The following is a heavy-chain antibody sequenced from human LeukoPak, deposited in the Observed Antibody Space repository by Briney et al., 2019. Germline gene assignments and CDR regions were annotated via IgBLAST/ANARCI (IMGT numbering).Heavy chain of an antibody. J-gene: IGHJ4*02. CDR1: GFTFSSYG. CDR2: ISYDGSNK. D-gene: IGHD3-22*01. V-gene: IGHV3-30*18. CDR3: AKDSKYYDSSGYYRY. Sequence: PGGSLRLSCAASGFTFSSYGMHWVRQAPGKGLEWVAVISYDGSNKYYADSVKGRFTISRDNSKNTLYLQMNSLRAEDTAVYYCAKDSKYYDSSGYYRYWGQGTLVTVSS.